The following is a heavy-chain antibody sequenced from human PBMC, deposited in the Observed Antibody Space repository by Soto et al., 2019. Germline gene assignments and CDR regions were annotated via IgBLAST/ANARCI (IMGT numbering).Heavy chain of an antibody. CDR3: ARRGTGTYFDY. CDR2: INAGNGNT. D-gene: IGHD6-13*01. V-gene: IGHV1-3*01. CDR1: RFTFSNYA. Sequence: SGGSLRLSCAASRFTFSNYAMHWVRQAPGQRLEWMGWINAGNGNTKYSQKFQGRVTITRDTSASTAYMELSSLRSEDTAVYYCARRGTGTYFDYWGQGTLVTVSS. J-gene: IGHJ4*02.